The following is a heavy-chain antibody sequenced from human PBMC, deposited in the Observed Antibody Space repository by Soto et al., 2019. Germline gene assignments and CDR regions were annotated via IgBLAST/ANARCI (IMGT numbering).Heavy chain of an antibody. J-gene: IGHJ4*02. V-gene: IGHV1-3*01. Sequence: ASVKVSCKASGYTFTSYTMHWVRQAPGQRLEWMGWINVANGNTKYSEKFQGRVTITRDTSASTAYMDLSSLTSEDTAVYYCGRSRGSFYRLGQWGQGPLVTVSS. CDR3: GRSRGSFYRLGQ. D-gene: IGHD3-10*01. CDR2: INVANGNT. CDR1: GYTFTSYT.